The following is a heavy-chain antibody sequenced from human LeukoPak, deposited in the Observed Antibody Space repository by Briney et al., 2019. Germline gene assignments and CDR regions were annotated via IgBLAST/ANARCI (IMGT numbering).Heavy chain of an antibody. V-gene: IGHV4-38-2*01. Sequence: SETLSLTCAVSGYSISSGYYWGWLRHPPGKGLEWIASIYHSGSTYYNPSLKSRVTISVDTSKNQFSLRLSSVTAADTAVYYCASPYYYDSSGYGDDFDIWGQGTMVTVSS. CDR3: ASPYYYDSSGYGDDFDI. J-gene: IGHJ3*02. CDR2: IYHSGST. D-gene: IGHD3-22*01. CDR1: GYSISSGYY.